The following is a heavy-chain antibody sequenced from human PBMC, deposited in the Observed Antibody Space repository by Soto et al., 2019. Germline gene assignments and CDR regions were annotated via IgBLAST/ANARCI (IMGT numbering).Heavy chain of an antibody. J-gene: IGHJ3*02. CDR2: ISSSSSHI. V-gene: IGHV3-21*01. D-gene: IGHD3-10*01. CDR1: GFTFNTYS. Sequence: PGGSLRLSCAASGFTFNTYSINWVRRAPGKGLEWVSSISSSSSHIFYADSVKGRFAISRDNAKNSLYLQMNGLRADDTAVYYCVRGGSGATSADVFGTWGQGTMVTVSS. CDR3: VRGGSGATSADVFGT.